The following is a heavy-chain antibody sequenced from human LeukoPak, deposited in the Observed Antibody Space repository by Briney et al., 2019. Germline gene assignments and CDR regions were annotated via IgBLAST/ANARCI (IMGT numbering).Heavy chain of an antibody. J-gene: IGHJ4*02. V-gene: IGHV1-18*01. D-gene: IGHD1-26*01. CDR1: GYTFTSYG. Sequence: ASVKVSCKASGYTFTSYGISWVRRAPGQGLEWMGWISAYNGNTNYAQKLQGRVTMTTDTSTSTAYMELRSLRFDDTAVYYCARAPFGWELQPFDYWGQGTLVTVSS. CDR2: ISAYNGNT. CDR3: ARAPFGWELQPFDY.